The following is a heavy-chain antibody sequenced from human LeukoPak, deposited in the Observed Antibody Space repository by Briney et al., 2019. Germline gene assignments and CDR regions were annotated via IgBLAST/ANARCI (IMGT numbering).Heavy chain of an antibody. Sequence: PGGSLRLSCAASGFTFSSYSMNWVRQAPGKGLEWVSSISSSSSYIYYADSVKGRFTTSRDNAKNSLYLQMNSLRAEDTAVYYCATGEQLRPVHAFDIWGQGTMVTVSS. J-gene: IGHJ3*02. V-gene: IGHV3-21*01. CDR2: ISSSSSYI. CDR3: ATGEQLRPVHAFDI. D-gene: IGHD6-13*01. CDR1: GFTFSSYS.